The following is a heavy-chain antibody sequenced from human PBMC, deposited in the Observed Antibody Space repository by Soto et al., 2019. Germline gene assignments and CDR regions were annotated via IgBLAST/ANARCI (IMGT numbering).Heavy chain of an antibody. V-gene: IGHV3-74*01. CDR3: ARSVLLWFGEGSGMDV. CDR2: INSDGSST. D-gene: IGHD3-10*01. Sequence: GGSLRLSCAASGFTFSSYWMHWVRQAPGKGLVWVSRINSDGSSTSYADSVKGRFTISRDNAKNTLYLQMNSLRAEDTAVYYCARSVLLWFGEGSGMDVWGQGPTVTVSS. CDR1: GFTFSSYW. J-gene: IGHJ6*02.